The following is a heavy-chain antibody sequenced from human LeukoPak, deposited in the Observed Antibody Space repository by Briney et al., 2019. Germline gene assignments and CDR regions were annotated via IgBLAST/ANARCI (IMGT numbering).Heavy chain of an antibody. J-gene: IGHJ3*02. CDR3: AKDLLAAFDI. D-gene: IGHD3-3*02. CDR2: ISYDGSNK. Sequence: GGSLRLSCAASGFTFSSYGVHWVRQAPGKGLEWVAVISYDGSNKYYADSVKGRFTISRDNSKNTLYLQMNSLRAEDTAVYYCAKDLLAAFDIWGQGTMVTVSS. V-gene: IGHV3-30*18. CDR1: GFTFSSYG.